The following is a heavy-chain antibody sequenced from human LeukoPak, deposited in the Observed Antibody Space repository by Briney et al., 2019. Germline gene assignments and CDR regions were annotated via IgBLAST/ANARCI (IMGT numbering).Heavy chain of an antibody. D-gene: IGHD3-10*01. V-gene: IGHV3-21*01. CDR1: XVTFXXXX. CDR3: ARDMVRGGHXXAFDI. CDR2: XXSISSYI. J-gene: IGHJ3*02. Sequence: RLSCXASXVTFXXXXXXWGXXXXGXXXXWGXXXXSISSYIYYADSVKGRFTISRDNAKNSLYLQMNSLRAGDTAVYYCARDMVRGGHXXAFDIWGQGTXXXXXX.